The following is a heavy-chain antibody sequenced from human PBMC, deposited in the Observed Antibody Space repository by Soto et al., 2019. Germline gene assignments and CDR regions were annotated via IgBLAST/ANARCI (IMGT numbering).Heavy chain of an antibody. J-gene: IGHJ4*02. V-gene: IGHV4-31*03. Sequence: QVQLQESGPGLVKPSQTLSLTCTVSGGSISSGGYYWSWIRQHPGKGLEWIGYIYYSGSTYYNPPIRRRVTTSVTTSKNQFSLKLSSVTAADTAVYCCAGEGGATIPHFDYWGQGTLVTVSS. CDR3: AGEGGATIPHFDY. CDR1: GGSISSGGYY. D-gene: IGHD5-12*01. CDR2: IYYSGST.